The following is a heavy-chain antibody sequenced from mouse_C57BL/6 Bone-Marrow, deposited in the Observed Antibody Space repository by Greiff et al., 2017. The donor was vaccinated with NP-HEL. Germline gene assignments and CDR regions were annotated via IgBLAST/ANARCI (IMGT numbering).Heavy chain of an antibody. CDR2: IYPGGGYT. Sequence: VKLQESGAELVRPGTSVKMSCKASGYTFTNYWIGWAKQRPGHGLEWIGDIYPGGGYTNYNEKFKGKATLTADKSSSTAYMQFSSLTSEDSAIYYCARLRGDSSAMDYWGQGTSVTVSS. CDR1: GYTFTNYW. V-gene: IGHV1-63*01. J-gene: IGHJ4*01. D-gene: IGHD3-2*01. CDR3: ARLRGDSSAMDY.